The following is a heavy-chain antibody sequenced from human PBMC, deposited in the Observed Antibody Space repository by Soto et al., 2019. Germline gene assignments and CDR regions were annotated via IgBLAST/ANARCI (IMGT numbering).Heavy chain of an antibody. CDR3: ARDIFLTGYSPGGMDV. CDR1: GFTFSSYG. D-gene: IGHD3-9*01. CDR2: IWYDGGNK. J-gene: IGHJ6*02. V-gene: IGHV3-33*01. Sequence: PGGSLRLSCAASGFTFSSYGMHWVRQAPGKGLEWVAVIWYDGGNKYYADSVKGRFTISRDNSKNTLYLQMNSLRAEDTAVYYCARDIFLTGYSPGGMDVWGQGTTVTVSS.